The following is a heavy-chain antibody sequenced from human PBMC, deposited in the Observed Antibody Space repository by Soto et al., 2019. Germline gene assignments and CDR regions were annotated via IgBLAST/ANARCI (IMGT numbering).Heavy chain of an antibody. Sequence: QVQLQESGPGLVKPSETLSLTCTVSGGSVSSGSYYWSWIRQPPGKGLEWIGYIYHSGSTKYNPHLRRRVTISLDTSKNHFSLKLSSVTAADTAMYYCARDRGFGGRDYSYYGMDVWGQGTTVTVSS. CDR1: GGSVSSGSYY. CDR2: IYHSGST. D-gene: IGHD3-10*01. CDR3: ARDRGFGGRDYSYYGMDV. V-gene: IGHV4-61*03. J-gene: IGHJ6*02.